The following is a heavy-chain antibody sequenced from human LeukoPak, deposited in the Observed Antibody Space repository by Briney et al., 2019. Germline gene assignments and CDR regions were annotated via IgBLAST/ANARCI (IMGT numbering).Heavy chain of an antibody. CDR2: ISYDGSNK. CDR3: AGDLAVGFDY. J-gene: IGHJ4*02. Sequence: GGSLRLSCAASGFTFSSYAMHWVRQAPGKGLEWVAVISYDGSNKYYADSVKGRFTISRDNSKNTLYLQMNSLRAEDTAVYYCAGDLAVGFDYWGQGTLVTVSS. V-gene: IGHV3-30*04. CDR1: GFTFSSYA. D-gene: IGHD2-15*01.